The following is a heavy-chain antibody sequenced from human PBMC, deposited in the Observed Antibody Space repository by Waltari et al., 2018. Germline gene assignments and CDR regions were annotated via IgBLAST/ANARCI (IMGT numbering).Heavy chain of an antibody. D-gene: IGHD3-10*01. V-gene: IGHV4-59*01. CDR3: ARTYYYGSGSYYKAPAFDY. J-gene: IGHJ4*02. CDR1: GGSISSYY. Sequence: QVQLQESGPGLVKPSETLSLTCTVSGGSISSYYLSWIRPPPGKGLEWIGYIYYSGSTNYNPSLKSRVTISVDTSKNQFSLKLSSVTAADTAVYYCARTYYYGSGSYYKAPAFDYWGQGTLVTVSS. CDR2: IYYSGST.